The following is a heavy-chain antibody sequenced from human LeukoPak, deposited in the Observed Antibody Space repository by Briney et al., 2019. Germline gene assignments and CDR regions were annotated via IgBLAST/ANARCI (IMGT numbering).Heavy chain of an antibody. J-gene: IGHJ5*02. V-gene: IGHV4-34*01. Sequence: SETLSLTCAVYGGSFSGYYWSWIRQPPGKGLEWIGEINHSGSTNYNPSLKSRVTISVHTSKNQVSLKLSSVPAADTSVYYCAMPSLQPPRYWFDPWGQGTLVTVSS. CDR2: INHSGST. D-gene: IGHD1-1*01. CDR3: AMPSLQPPRYWFDP. CDR1: GGSFSGYY.